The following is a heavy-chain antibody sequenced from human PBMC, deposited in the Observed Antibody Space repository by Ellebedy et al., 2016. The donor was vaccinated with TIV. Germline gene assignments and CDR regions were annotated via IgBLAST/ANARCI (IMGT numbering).Heavy chain of an antibody. J-gene: IGHJ4*02. V-gene: IGHV3-33*01. D-gene: IGHD3-10*01. Sequence: GESLKISCVASGFTISSHGMHWVRQAPGKGLEWVAIIWFDGSKQHYAESVKGRFIISRDVSKNTVYLQMSSLRAEDTAVYYCARVLSYYADDYWGQGTRVTVSS. CDR3: ARVLSYYADDY. CDR1: GFTISSHG. CDR2: IWFDGSKQ.